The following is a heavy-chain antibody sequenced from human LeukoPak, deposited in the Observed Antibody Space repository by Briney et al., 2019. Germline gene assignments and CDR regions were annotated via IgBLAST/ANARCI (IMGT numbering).Heavy chain of an antibody. V-gene: IGHV1-24*01. J-gene: IGHJ3*02. CDR1: GYTLTELS. CDR3: ARGGYYDILTGYETVDAFDI. Sequence: ASVKVSCKVSGYTLTELSMHWVRQAPGKGLEWMGGFDPEDGETIYAQKFQGRVTMTTDTSTSTAYMELRSLRSDDTAVYYCARGGYYDILTGYETVDAFDIWGQGTMVTVSP. D-gene: IGHD3-9*01. CDR2: FDPEDGET.